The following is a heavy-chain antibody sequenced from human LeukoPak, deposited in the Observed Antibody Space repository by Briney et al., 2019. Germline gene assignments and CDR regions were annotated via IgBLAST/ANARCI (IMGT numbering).Heavy chain of an antibody. CDR2: ISAYNGNT. Sequence: GASVKVSCKASGYTFTSYGISWVRQAPGQGLEWMGWISAYNGNTNYAQKLQGRVTMTTDTSTSTAYMELRSLRSDDTAVYHCARGEDYYDSSGYYPVYFDYWGQGTLVTVSS. D-gene: IGHD3-22*01. CDR3: ARGEDYYDSSGYYPVYFDY. J-gene: IGHJ4*02. CDR1: GYTFTSYG. V-gene: IGHV1-18*01.